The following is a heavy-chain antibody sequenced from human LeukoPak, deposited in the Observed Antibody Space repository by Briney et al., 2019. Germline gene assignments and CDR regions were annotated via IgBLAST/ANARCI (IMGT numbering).Heavy chain of an antibody. V-gene: IGHV3-74*01. Sequence: GRSLKLSCAPPAFIFSSYWMHWVRHAPGKGLVWLQRINSDGSSTSYAYSVKGRYTISRDNAKNTLYLQMNSLRAEDTAVYYCARERKLMGFDYWGQGTLVTVSS. J-gene: IGHJ4*02. CDR3: ARERKLMGFDY. CDR1: AFIFSSYW. D-gene: IGHD2-8*01. CDR2: INSDGSST.